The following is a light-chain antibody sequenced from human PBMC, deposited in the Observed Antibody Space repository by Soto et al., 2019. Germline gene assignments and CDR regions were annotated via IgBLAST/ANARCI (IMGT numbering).Light chain of an antibody. CDR2: EGS. CDR3: SSYAGSSSVV. CDR1: SSDVGSYNL. J-gene: IGLJ2*01. Sequence: QSVLTQPASVSGSPGQSITISCTGTSSDVGSYNLVSWYQQHPGKAPKLMIYEGSKRPSGVSNRFSGSKSGNTASLTISGLLAEDEADYDCSSYAGSSSVVVRGGTQLTVL. V-gene: IGLV2-23*01.